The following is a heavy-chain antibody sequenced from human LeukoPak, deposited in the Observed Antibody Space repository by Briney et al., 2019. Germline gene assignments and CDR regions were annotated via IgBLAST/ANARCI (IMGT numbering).Heavy chain of an antibody. V-gene: IGHV4-59*12. Sequence: KASETLSLTCTVSGGSISSYYWSWIRQPPGKGLEWIGYIYYSGSTNYNPSLKSRVTISVDTSKNQFSLKLSSVTAADTAVYYCARRKVYYYYYMDVWGKGTTVTVSS. J-gene: IGHJ6*03. CDR3: ARRKVYYYYYMDV. CDR1: GGSISSYY. CDR2: IYYSGST.